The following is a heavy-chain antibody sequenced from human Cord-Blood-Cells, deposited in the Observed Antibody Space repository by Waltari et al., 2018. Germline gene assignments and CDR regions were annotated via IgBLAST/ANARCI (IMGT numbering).Heavy chain of an antibody. J-gene: IGHJ4*02. CDR1: GFTFSDHY. CDR3: ASVGATDY. CDR2: TRTKANSYTT. D-gene: IGHD1-26*01. Sequence: EVQLVESGGGLVQPGGSLRLSCAASGFTFSDHYMDWVRQAPGKGREWVGRTRTKANSYTTEYAASVKGRFTISRDDSKNSLYLQMNSLKTEDTAGYYCASVGATDYWGQGTLVTVSS. V-gene: IGHV3-72*01.